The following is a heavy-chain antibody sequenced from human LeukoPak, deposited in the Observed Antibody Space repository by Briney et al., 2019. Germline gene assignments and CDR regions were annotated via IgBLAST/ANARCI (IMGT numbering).Heavy chain of an antibody. CDR2: IYTSGST. CDR3: ARHDHTDLWYYYFDP. V-gene: IGHV4-4*07. CDR1: GGSISNYF. J-gene: IGHJ5*02. Sequence: PETLSLTCTVSGGSISNYFWNWIRQPAGRGLEWIGRIYTSGSTNYNPSLKSRVTMSVDTSKNQFSLKLSSVTAADTAVYYCARHDHTDLWYYYFDPWGQGALVTVSS. D-gene: IGHD3-10*01.